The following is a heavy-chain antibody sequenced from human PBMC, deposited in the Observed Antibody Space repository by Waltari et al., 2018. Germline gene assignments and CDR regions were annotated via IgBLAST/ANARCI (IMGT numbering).Heavy chain of an antibody. CDR2: IYHGGSA. CDR1: GGSITKYLW. CDR3: ARLGGGVKVGTTYADY. V-gene: IGHV4-4*02. D-gene: IGHD2-21*02. Sequence: QVQLQESGPGLLKPSGTLSLTCAVSGGSITKYLWWTWVRQAPGKGLEWSGEIYHGGSANSNPSLKSRVTISVDKSKNQFSLRLTSVTAADTAVYYCARLGGGVKVGTTYADYWGQGTLVTVSP. J-gene: IGHJ4*02.